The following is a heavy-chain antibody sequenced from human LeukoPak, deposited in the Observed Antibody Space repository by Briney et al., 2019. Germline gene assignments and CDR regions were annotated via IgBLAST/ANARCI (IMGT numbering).Heavy chain of an antibody. V-gene: IGHV4-59*02. CDR3: ARKRSFDV. CDR1: GDSVSSYY. J-gene: IGHJ4*02. D-gene: IGHD3-9*01. CDR2: IYYSESA. Sequence: SETLSLTCTVSGDSVSSYYWSWIRQPPGKRLEWIGCIYYSESATYNPSLKSRVTISLDTSKNQFFLKLSSVTAADTAVYYCARKRSFDVWGQGTLVTVSS.